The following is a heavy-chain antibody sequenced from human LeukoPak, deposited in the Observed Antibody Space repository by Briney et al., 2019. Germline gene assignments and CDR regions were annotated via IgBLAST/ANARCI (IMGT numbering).Heavy chain of an antibody. D-gene: IGHD6-19*01. CDR2: ISYDGSDK. V-gene: IGHV3-30*18. CDR1: GFTFSTYG. Sequence: GRSLRLSCAASGFTFSTYGMHWVRQAPGKGLEWVALISYDGSDKYYADSVKGRFTISRDNSESTLYLQMNSLRADDTAVYYCAKEDVTGWLGVDYWGQGTLVTASS. CDR3: AKEDVTGWLGVDY. J-gene: IGHJ4*02.